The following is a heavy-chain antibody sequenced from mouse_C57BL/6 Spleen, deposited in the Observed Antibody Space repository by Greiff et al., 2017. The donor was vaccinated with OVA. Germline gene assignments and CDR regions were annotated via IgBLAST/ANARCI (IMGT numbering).Heavy chain of an antibody. Sequence: EVQGVESGGGLVKPGGSLKLSCAASGFTFSSYAMSWVRQTPEKRLEWVATISDGGSYTYYPDNVKGRFTISRDNAKNNLYLQMSHLKSEDTAMYYCAREDYYGSSYGRYYFDYWGQGTTLTVSS. CDR3: AREDYYGSSYGRYYFDY. CDR2: ISDGGSYT. CDR1: GFTFSSYA. D-gene: IGHD1-1*01. V-gene: IGHV5-4*01. J-gene: IGHJ2*01.